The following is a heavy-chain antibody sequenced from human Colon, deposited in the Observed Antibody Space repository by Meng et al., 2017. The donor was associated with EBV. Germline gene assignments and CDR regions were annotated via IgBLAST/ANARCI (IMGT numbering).Heavy chain of an antibody. CDR1: GYTFTTSA. CDR2: ITTKASNYAT. CDR3: TNLDY. Sequence: EVQVGGSGGGFFPPGASLRLSCEASGYTFTTSAVHWVRQASGKGLEWVGRITTKASNYATAYVASVEGRFTVSRDDSTNTAYLRMNSLKTEDTAVYYCTNLDYWGQGILVTVSS. J-gene: IGHJ4*02. V-gene: IGHV3-73*02.